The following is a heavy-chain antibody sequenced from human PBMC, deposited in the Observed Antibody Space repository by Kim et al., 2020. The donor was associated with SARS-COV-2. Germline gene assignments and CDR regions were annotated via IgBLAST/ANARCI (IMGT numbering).Heavy chain of an antibody. CDR3: ARDHEYYDMLYGMDV. J-gene: IGHJ6*02. Sequence: SETLSLTCTVSGGSISSGGYYWSWIRQHPGKGLEWIGYIYYSGSTYYNPSLKSRVTISVDTSKNQFSLKLSSVTAADTAVYYCARDHEYYDMLYGMDVWGQGTTVTVSS. CDR1: GGSISSGGYY. CDR2: IYYSGST. D-gene: IGHD3-9*01. V-gene: IGHV4-31*03.